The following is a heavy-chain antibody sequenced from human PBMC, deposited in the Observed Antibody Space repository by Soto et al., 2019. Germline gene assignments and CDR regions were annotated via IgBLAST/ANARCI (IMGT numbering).Heavy chain of an antibody. D-gene: IGHD6-6*01. CDR3: AGAMRQLVSWGDGMDV. Sequence: QVQLVQSGAEVKKPGASVKVSCKASGYTFTSYGISWVRQAPGQGLEWMGWISAYNGNTNYAQKLQGRVTMTTDTSTSTAYIELRSLRSDYTAVYYCAGAMRQLVSWGDGMDVWGQGTTVTVSS. CDR1: GYTFTSYG. J-gene: IGHJ6*02. V-gene: IGHV1-18*04. CDR2: ISAYNGNT.